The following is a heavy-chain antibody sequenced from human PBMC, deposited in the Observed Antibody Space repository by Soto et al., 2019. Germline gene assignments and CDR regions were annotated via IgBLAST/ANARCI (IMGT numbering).Heavy chain of an antibody. V-gene: IGHV1-18*01. J-gene: IGHJ5*02. Sequence: GASVKVACKASGYTFTSYGISWVRQAPGQGLEWMGWISAYNGNTNYAQKLQGRVTMTTDTSTSTAYMELRSLRSDYTAVYYCARGGWAVVVPAANSPPHNPFDPWGQRTLVTVSS. CDR1: GYTFTSYG. CDR3: ARGGWAVVVPAANSPPHNPFDP. D-gene: IGHD2-2*01. CDR2: ISAYNGNT.